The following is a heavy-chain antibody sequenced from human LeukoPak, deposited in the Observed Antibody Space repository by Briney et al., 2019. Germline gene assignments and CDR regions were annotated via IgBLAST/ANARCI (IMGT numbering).Heavy chain of an antibody. CDR2: ISGGSGST. J-gene: IGHJ4*02. V-gene: IGHV3-23*01. D-gene: IGHD6-13*01. CDR1: GFTFSSYA. CDR3: AKCLGSGWYASSD. Sequence: GGSLRLSCAASGFTFSSYAMSWVRQAPGKGLAWVSTISGGSGSTYCADSVKGRFTISRDNSKNTLYLQMNSLRDEDTAVYYCAKCLGSGWYASSDWGQGTLVTVSS.